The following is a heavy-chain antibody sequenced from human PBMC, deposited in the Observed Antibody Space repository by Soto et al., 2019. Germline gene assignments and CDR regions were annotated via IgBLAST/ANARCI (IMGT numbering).Heavy chain of an antibody. CDR1: GGSFSGYY. V-gene: IGHV4-34*01. Sequence: SETLSLTCAVYGGSFSGYYWSWIRQPPGKGLEWIGEINHSGSTNYNPSLKSRVTISVDTSKNQFSLKLSSVTAADTAVYYCASKDHSNSRGVGYWGQGTLVTVSS. D-gene: IGHD4-4*01. J-gene: IGHJ4*02. CDR3: ASKDHSNSRGVGY. CDR2: INHSGST.